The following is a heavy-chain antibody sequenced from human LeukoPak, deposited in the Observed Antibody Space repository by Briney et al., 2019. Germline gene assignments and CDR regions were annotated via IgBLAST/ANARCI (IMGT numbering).Heavy chain of an antibody. CDR1: GYTFTGYY. V-gene: IGHV1-2*06. J-gene: IGHJ3*02. Sequence: ASVKVSCKASGYTFTGYYMHWVRQAPGQGLEWMGRINPSNGGTNYAQKFQGRVTMTRDMSMSTAYMELSRLRSVDTAVYYCAGEDNSSGYRPFDIWGQGTMVTVPS. CDR2: INPSNGGT. D-gene: IGHD3-22*01. CDR3: AGEDNSSGYRPFDI.